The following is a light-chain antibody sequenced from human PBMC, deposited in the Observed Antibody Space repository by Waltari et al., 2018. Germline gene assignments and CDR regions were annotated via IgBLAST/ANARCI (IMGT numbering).Light chain of an antibody. Sequence: DIQLTQSPSSVSASVGDRVTIPCRASQSISGYLNWYQQKPGKAPKFLLYVASSLQSGVPSRFSGSGSGTYFTLTITSLRPEEFATYYCQQSYNAPYTFGQGTNLEIK. V-gene: IGKV1-39*01. J-gene: IGKJ2*01. CDR3: QQSYNAPYT. CDR2: VAS. CDR1: QSISGY.